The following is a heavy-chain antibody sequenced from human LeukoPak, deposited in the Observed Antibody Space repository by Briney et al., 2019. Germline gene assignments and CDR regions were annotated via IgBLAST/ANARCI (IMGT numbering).Heavy chain of an antibody. CDR2: MNPNSGNT. D-gene: IGHD1-26*01. V-gene: IGHV1-8*01. CDR1: GYTFTSYD. CDR3: ARWYSGSYLYYYYMDV. J-gene: IGHJ6*03. Sequence: ASVKVSCKASGYTFTSYDINWVRQATGQGLEWLGWMNPNSGNTGYAQKFQGRVTMTRNTSISTAYMELSSLRSEDTAVYYCARWYSGSYLYYYYMDVWGKGNTVTVSS.